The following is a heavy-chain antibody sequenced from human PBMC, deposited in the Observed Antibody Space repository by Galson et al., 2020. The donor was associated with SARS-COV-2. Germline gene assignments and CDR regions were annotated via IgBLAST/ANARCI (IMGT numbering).Heavy chain of an antibody. Sequence: SETLSLTCAVYDGSFSDYYWSWIRQPPGKGLEWIGEITHSGITNYNPSLKSRVTISVDTSKNQFSLKLSSVTAADTAVYYCARGGSSSSARMDVWGKGTTVTVSS. D-gene: IGHD6-6*01. V-gene: IGHV4-34*01. CDR2: ITHSGIT. CDR3: ARGGSSSSARMDV. J-gene: IGHJ6*03. CDR1: DGSFSDYY.